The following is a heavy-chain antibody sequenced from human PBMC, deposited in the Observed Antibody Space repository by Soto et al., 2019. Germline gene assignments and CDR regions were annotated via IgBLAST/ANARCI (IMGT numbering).Heavy chain of an antibody. CDR1: GFTFSSYG. J-gene: IGHJ6*02. Sequence: QVQLVESGGGVVQPGRSLRLSCAASGFTFSSYGMHWVRQAPGKGLEWVAVISYDGSNKYYADSVKGRFTISRDNSKNPLYLQMNSLRAEDTAVYYCAKDPGYSSGWYDYYYGMDVWGQGTTVTVSS. V-gene: IGHV3-30*18. D-gene: IGHD6-19*01. CDR3: AKDPGYSSGWYDYYYGMDV. CDR2: ISYDGSNK.